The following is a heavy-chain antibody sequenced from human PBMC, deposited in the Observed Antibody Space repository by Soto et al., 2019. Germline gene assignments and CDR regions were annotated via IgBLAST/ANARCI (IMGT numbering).Heavy chain of an antibody. J-gene: IGHJ4*02. CDR3: ARDSGNSFDY. V-gene: IGHV1-18*01. CDR1: GYTFNTYF. CDR2: ISPHNGNT. D-gene: IGHD6-25*01. Sequence: HVQLVQSGGELKKPGASVKVSCNTSGYTFNTYFITWVRQAPGQGLEWMGWISPHNGNTNYAEKFQSRVTMTADTIPKTAYMELRNLRIDDTAVYYCARDSGNSFDYWGQGTPVTVSS.